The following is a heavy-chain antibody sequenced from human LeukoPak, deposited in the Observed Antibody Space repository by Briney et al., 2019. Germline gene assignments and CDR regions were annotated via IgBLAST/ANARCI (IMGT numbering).Heavy chain of an antibody. CDR2: ISYDGSNK. Sequence: PGGSLRLSCAASGFTFSSYAMHWVRQAPGKGLEWVAVISYDGSNKYYADSVKGRFTISRDNSKNTLYLQMNSLRAEDTAVYYCAKGYMSKGLFDYWGQGTLVTVSS. CDR1: GFTFSSYA. D-gene: IGHD2-2*02. V-gene: IGHV3-30-3*01. CDR3: AKGYMSKGLFDY. J-gene: IGHJ4*02.